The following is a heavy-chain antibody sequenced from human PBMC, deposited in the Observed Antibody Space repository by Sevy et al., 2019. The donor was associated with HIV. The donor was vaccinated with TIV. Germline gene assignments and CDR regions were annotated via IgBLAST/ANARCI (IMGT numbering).Heavy chain of an antibody. CDR3: AKAPGDDILTGHYALFDH. CDR2: ISGGGGST. Sequence: GGSLRLSCAASGFTFSRYAMSWVRQAPGKGLEWVSTISGGGGSTYYADSVKGRFSISRDNSKNTLYLQLNSLRAEDTAVYYCAKAPGDDILTGHYALFDHRGQGTLVTVSS. J-gene: IGHJ4*02. D-gene: IGHD3-9*01. CDR1: GFTFSRYA. V-gene: IGHV3-23*01.